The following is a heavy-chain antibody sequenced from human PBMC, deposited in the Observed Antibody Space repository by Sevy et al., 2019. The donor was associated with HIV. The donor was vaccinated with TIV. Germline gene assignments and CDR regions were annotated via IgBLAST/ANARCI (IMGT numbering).Heavy chain of an antibody. D-gene: IGHD3-22*01. Sequence: ASVKVSCKASDYTFSTQGFNWVRQAPGQWLEWMGWISAYNGNTKYAQKFQGRVTMTTDTSTSTAYMELRSLTSDDTAVYYLSRDWAPGYYYDAIVVKRDYYFDYWGQGTLVTVSS. V-gene: IGHV1-18*01. J-gene: IGHJ4*02. CDR3: SRDWAPGYYYDAIVVKRDYYFDY. CDR1: DYTFSTQG. CDR2: ISAYNGNT.